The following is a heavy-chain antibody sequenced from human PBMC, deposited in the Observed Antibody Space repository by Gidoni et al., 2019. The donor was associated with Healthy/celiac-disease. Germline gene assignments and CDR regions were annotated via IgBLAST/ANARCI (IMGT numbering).Heavy chain of an antibody. CDR1: GFTFSSYA. D-gene: IGHD3-22*01. V-gene: IGHV3-23*01. CDR3: SKAPRDDSSSYYYDY. Sequence: EVQLLESGGGLVQPGGSLRLSCAASGFTFSSYAMSWVRQAPGKGLEWVSAISGSGGSKYYADSVKGRFTISRDNSKNTLYLQMNNLRAEDTAVYYCSKAPRDDSSSYYYDYWGQGTLVTVSS. CDR2: ISGSGGSK. J-gene: IGHJ4*02.